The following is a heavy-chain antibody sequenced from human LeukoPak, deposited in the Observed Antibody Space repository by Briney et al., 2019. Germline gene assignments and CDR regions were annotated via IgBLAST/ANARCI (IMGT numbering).Heavy chain of an antibody. Sequence: ASVKVSCKASGYTFASYAMNWVRQAPGQGLEWVGWINTNTGNPTYAQGFTGRFVFSLDTSVSTAYLQISSLKAEDTAVYYCARDPGDRYYYGSGSYFDYWGQGTLVTVSS. J-gene: IGHJ4*02. D-gene: IGHD3-10*01. CDR2: INTNTGNP. CDR1: GYTFASYA. V-gene: IGHV7-4-1*02. CDR3: ARDPGDRYYYGSGSYFDY.